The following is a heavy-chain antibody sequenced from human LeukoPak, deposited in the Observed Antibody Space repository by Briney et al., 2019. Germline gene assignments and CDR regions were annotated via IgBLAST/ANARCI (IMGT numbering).Heavy chain of an antibody. CDR3: ARVMSSAAAADY. Sequence: ASAKVSCKASGYTFISYYMHWVRQAPGQGPEWMGIINPSGGSTDCSHKFQGRVTMTRDTSTSTVYMELSSLTSEDTAVYYCARVMSSAAAADYWGQGALVTVSS. V-gene: IGHV1-46*01. CDR1: GYTFISYY. J-gene: IGHJ4*02. D-gene: IGHD6-13*01. CDR2: INPSGGST.